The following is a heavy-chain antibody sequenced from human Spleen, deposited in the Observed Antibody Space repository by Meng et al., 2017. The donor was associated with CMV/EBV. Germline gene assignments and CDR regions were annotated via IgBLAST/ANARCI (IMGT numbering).Heavy chain of an antibody. CDR2: ISDSSGYI. CDR1: GCAFNIYT. CDR3: ARDPGTYDASAYYFDY. Sequence: SGCAFNIYTMNWVRQAPGKGLQWVSSISDSSGYIYYADSLKGRFTISRDNAKNSLYLQMNSLRAEDTAVYFCARDPGTYDASAYYFDYWGQGTLVTVSS. V-gene: IGHV3-21*01. D-gene: IGHD3-22*01. J-gene: IGHJ4*02.